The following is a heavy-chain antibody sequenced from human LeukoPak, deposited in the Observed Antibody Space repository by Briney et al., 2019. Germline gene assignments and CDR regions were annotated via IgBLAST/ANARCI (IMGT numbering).Heavy chain of an antibody. CDR1: GFTFDDYG. D-gene: IGHD4-17*01. Sequence: RAGGSLRLSCAASGFTFDDYGMSWVRQAPGKGLERVSGINWNGGSTGYADSVKGRFTISRDNAKNSLYLQMNSLRAEDTALYHCARGRGNGDYVGAFDIWGQGTMVTVSS. CDR3: ARGRGNGDYVGAFDI. J-gene: IGHJ3*02. V-gene: IGHV3-20*01. CDR2: INWNGGST.